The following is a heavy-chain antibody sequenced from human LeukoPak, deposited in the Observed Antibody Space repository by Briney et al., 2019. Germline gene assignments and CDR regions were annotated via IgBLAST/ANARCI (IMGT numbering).Heavy chain of an antibody. Sequence: ASVKVSCKASGYTFTGYYMHWMRQAPGQGLEWMGWINPNSGGTNYAQKFQGRVTMTRDTSISTAYMELSRVRSDDTAVYYCARGIPYCGGDCSDYWGQGTLVTVSS. CDR3: ARGIPYCGGDCSDY. J-gene: IGHJ4*02. CDR1: GYTFTGYY. D-gene: IGHD2-21*02. CDR2: INPNSGGT. V-gene: IGHV1-2*02.